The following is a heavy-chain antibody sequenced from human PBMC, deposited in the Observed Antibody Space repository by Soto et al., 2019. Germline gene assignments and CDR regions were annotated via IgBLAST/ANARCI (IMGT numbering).Heavy chain of an antibody. J-gene: IGHJ6*02. CDR2: ISSSGSTI. V-gene: IGHV3-11*01. CDR1: GFTFSDYY. Sequence: QVQLVESGGGLVKPGGSLRLSCAASGFTFSDYYMSWIRQAPGKGLEWVSYISSSGSTIYYADSVKGRFTISRDNAKNSLYLQMNSLRGEDTAVYYCARDQAAGYYYYYGMDVWGQGTTVTVSS. D-gene: IGHD6-13*01. CDR3: ARDQAAGYYYYYGMDV.